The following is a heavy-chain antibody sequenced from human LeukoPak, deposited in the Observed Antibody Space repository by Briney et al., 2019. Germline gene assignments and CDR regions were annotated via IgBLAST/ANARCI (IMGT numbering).Heavy chain of an antibody. CDR3: ARSYLLWANVFVGLSAFDI. J-gene: IGHJ3*02. CDR1: GGTFSSYA. D-gene: IGHD3-10*01. Sequence: ASVKVSCKASGGTFSSYAISWVRQAPGQGLEWMGRIIPILGIANYAQKFQGRVTITTDESTSTAYMELSSLRSEDTAVYYCARSYLLWANVFVGLSAFDIWGQGTMVTVSS. CDR2: IIPILGIA. V-gene: IGHV1-69*04.